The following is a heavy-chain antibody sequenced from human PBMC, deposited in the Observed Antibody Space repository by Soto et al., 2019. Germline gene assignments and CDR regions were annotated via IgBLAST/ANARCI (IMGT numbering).Heavy chain of an antibody. CDR2: INPANGNR. Sequence: GASVKVSCKASGYTFTKYTIIWVRQAPGQSLEWMGWINPANGNRKYSQKFQDRVTITGDISASTAYMELSSLTSEDTAVYYCARSDHWFDPWGQGTLVTVSS. CDR3: ARSDHWFDP. CDR1: GYTFTKYT. V-gene: IGHV1-3*01. J-gene: IGHJ5*02.